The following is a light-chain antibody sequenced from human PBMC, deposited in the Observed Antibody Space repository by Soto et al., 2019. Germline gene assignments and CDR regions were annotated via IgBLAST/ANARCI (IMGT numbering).Light chain of an antibody. V-gene: IGLV2-14*01. J-gene: IGLJ1*01. CDR1: SSDVGGYIY. CDR2: EVS. CDR3: SSFTSSSTRV. Sequence: QSVLTHPASVSGSPGQSITISCTGTSSDVGGYIYVSWYQQDPGKAPKLMIYEVSNRPSGVSNRVSGSKSGNTASLTISGLQTEDEADYYCSSFTSSSTRVFGTGTKVTVL.